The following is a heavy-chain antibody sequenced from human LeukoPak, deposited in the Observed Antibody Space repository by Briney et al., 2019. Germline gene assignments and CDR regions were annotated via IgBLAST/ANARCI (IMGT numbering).Heavy chain of an antibody. CDR1: GFTFSSYA. Sequence: GGSLRLSCAASGFTFSSYAMSWVGQAPGKGLEWVSAISGSGGSTYYADSGKGRFTISRDNSKNTLYLQMNSLRAEDTAVYYCAKDLDTAMLYYFDYWGQGTLVTVSS. J-gene: IGHJ4*02. D-gene: IGHD5-18*01. CDR3: AKDLDTAMLYYFDY. CDR2: ISGSGGST. V-gene: IGHV3-23*01.